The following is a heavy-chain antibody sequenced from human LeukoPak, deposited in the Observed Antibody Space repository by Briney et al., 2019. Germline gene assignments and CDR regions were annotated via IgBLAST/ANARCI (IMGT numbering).Heavy chain of an antibody. CDR1: GFTFSSYL. Sequence: GGSLRLSCAASGFTFSSYLMSWVRQAPGKGLEWVANIKQDGSEKYYVDSVKGRFTISRDNAKNSLYLQMNSLRAEDTAVYYCARDLAAKLDYWGQGTLVTVSS. J-gene: IGHJ4*02. CDR2: IKQDGSEK. V-gene: IGHV3-7*01. CDR3: ARDLAAKLDY. D-gene: IGHD2-15*01.